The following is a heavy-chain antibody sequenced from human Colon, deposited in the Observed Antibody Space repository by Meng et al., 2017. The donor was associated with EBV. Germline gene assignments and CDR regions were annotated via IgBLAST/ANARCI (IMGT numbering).Heavy chain of an antibody. Sequence: QAQLVQSGGEGKKPGASVQVSCKASGYTLTNYGITWVRQAPGQGLEWMGWINAYNGDTNYAQTLQGRVTMTTDTSTSTAYMELRSLRSDDTAVYYCARVEVGITSGDYWGQGTLVTVSS. D-gene: IGHD1-26*01. CDR1: GYTLTNYG. CDR3: ARVEVGITSGDY. J-gene: IGHJ4*02. V-gene: IGHV1-18*01. CDR2: INAYNGDT.